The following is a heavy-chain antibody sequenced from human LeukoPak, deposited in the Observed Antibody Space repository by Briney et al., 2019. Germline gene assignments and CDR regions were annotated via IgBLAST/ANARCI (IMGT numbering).Heavy chain of an antibody. D-gene: IGHD3-10*01. V-gene: IGHV3-33*01. J-gene: IGHJ6*02. CDR3: ARDLIRVRGVSRRRPSGMDV. Sequence: PGGSLRLSCAASGFTFSSYGMHWVRQAPGKGLEWVAVIWYDGSNKYYADSVKGRFTISRDNSKNTLYLQMNSLRAEDTAVYYCARDLIRVRGVSRRRPSGMDVWGQGTTVTVSS. CDR1: GFTFSSYG. CDR2: IWYDGSNK.